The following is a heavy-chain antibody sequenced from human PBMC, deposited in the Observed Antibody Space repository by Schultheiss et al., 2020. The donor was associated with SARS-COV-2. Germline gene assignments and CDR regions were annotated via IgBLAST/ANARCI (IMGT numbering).Heavy chain of an antibody. J-gene: IGHJ4*02. Sequence: ASVKVSCKASGYTFTSYAMHWVRQAPGQGLEWMGWISAYNGNTNYAQRLQGRVTMTTDTSTSTAYMELRSLRSDDTAVYYCARGEGRIDGPYFDYWGQGTLVTVSS. CDR2: ISAYNGNT. V-gene: IGHV1-18*01. CDR1: GYTFTSYA. D-gene: IGHD2-15*01. CDR3: ARGEGRIDGPYFDY.